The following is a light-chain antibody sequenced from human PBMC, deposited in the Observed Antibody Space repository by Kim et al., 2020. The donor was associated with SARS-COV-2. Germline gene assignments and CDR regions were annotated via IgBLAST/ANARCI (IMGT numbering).Light chain of an antibody. V-gene: IGLV2-23*03. CDR1: SSDVGSYDL. Sequence: QSITISCTGTSSDVGSYDLFSWYQQHPGKAPKLMIYEGSKRPSGVSNRFSGSKSGNTASLTISGLQAEDEADYYCCSYAGSSTFRVFGGGTKVTVL. CDR2: EGS. CDR3: CSYAGSSTFRV. J-gene: IGLJ3*02.